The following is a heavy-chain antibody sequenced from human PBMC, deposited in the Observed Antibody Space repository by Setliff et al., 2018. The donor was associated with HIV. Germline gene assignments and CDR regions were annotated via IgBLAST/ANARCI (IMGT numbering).Heavy chain of an antibody. J-gene: IGHJ4*01. CDR3: ARQRADCSGGSCYGY. Sequence: PSETLSLTCTVSTGSISRYFYYWAWIRQPPGKGLEWIGSFYSGGGTSYNPSLNSRVTISVDTSKNQFSLKLRSVTAADTSMYYCARQRADCSGGSCYGYWGQGTLVTVS. D-gene: IGHD2-15*01. V-gene: IGHV4-39*01. CDR1: TGSISRYFYY. CDR2: FYSGGGT.